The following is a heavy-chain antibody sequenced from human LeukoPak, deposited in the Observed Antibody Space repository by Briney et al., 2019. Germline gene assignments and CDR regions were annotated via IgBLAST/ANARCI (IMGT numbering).Heavy chain of an antibody. CDR3: ARVGATSGYDYHYYGMDV. D-gene: IGHD5-12*01. CDR2: INPSGGST. V-gene: IGHV1-46*01. Sequence: GASVKVSFTGSGYTFTIYCMHWVRQAPGQGLEWMGIINPSGGSTSYAQKFQGRVTMTRDTSTSTVYMELSSLRSQETAVYSWARVGATSGYDYHYYGMDVWGKGTPVTVSS. J-gene: IGHJ6*04. CDR1: GYTFTIYC.